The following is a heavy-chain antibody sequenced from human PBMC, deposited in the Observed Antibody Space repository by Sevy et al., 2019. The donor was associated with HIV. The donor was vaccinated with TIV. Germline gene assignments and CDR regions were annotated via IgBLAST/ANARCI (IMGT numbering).Heavy chain of an antibody. Sequence: GGSLRLSCAASAFTFSSYAMHWVRQAPGKGLEWVAVISYDGSNKYYADSVKGRFTISRDNSKNTLYLQVKSLRTEDTAVYYCARDQHDYAGNLRTGWFDPWGQGTLVTVSS. D-gene: IGHD4-17*01. CDR2: ISYDGSNK. J-gene: IGHJ5*02. V-gene: IGHV3-30-3*01. CDR3: ARDQHDYAGNLRTGWFDP. CDR1: AFTFSSYA.